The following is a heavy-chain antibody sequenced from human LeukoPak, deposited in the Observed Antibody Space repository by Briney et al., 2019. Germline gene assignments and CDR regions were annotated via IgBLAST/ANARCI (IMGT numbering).Heavy chain of an antibody. CDR2: IYYSGTT. D-gene: IGHD1-26*01. J-gene: IGHJ5*02. CDR3: ARDVGTSNSFDP. CDR1: GASISSYY. V-gene: IGHV4-59*01. Sequence: PSETLSLTCTVPGASISSYYWSWIRQPPGKGLEWIGYIYYSGTTNYNPSLKSRVTISVETSKNQFSLKRTSVTAADTAVYYCARDVGTSNSFDPWGQGTLVTVSS.